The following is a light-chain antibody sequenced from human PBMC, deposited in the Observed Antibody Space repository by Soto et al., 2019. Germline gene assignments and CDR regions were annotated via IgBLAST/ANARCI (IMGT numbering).Light chain of an antibody. CDR3: SSYTTSSILYV. Sequence: QSVLTQPASVSGSPGQSITISCTGTSSDVGRYNYVSWYQQHQGKAPKLIIYEVTHRTSGLSNRFSGSKSGNTASLTISGLQAEDEADYYCSSYTTSSILYVFGTGTKVTV. CDR1: SSDVGRYNY. J-gene: IGLJ1*01. CDR2: EVT. V-gene: IGLV2-14*03.